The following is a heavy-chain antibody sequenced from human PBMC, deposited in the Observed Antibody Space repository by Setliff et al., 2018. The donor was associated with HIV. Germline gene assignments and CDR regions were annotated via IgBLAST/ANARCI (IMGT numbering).Heavy chain of an antibody. Sequence: ASVKVSCKTSTYTFITHAMHWLRQAPGQRPEWMGWINAGNDDTKYSQKLQGRVTITRDTSASTVYMELRSLRSEDTAVYYCASAYDSSGNYLGAFDIWGQGTMVTVSS. CDR3: ASAYDSSGNYLGAFDI. CDR1: TYTFITHA. V-gene: IGHV1-3*01. J-gene: IGHJ3*02. CDR2: INAGNDDT. D-gene: IGHD3-22*01.